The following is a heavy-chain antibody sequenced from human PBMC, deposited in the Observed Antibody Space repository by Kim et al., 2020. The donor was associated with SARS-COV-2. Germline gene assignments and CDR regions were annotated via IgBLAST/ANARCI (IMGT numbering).Heavy chain of an antibody. V-gene: IGHV3-11*01. Sequence: GGSLRLSCAASGFTFSDYYMSWIRQAPGKGLEWVSYISSSGSTIYYADSVKGRFTISRDNAKNSLYLQMNSLRAEDTAVYYCARDGKSYYDFWGCYGWSSYCYYGMDVWGQGTTVTLSS. CDR3: ARDGKSYYDFWGCYGWSSYCYYGMDV. D-gene: IGHD3-3*01. J-gene: IGHJ6*02. CDR1: GFTFSDYY. CDR2: ISSSGSTI.